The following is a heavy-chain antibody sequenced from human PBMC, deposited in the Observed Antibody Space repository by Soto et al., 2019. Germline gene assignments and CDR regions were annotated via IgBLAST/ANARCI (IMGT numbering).Heavy chain of an antibody. CDR3: ARDASYYSLWSGYYPSRNGMDV. CDR1: GFTFSSFG. D-gene: IGHD3-3*01. Sequence: QVQVVESGGGVVQPGRSLRLSCAASGFTFSSFGMHWVRQAPGKGLEWVSPIWYDGSKKSYGDSVKGRFTISRDNSRNTVYLQMNSLRADETAVYYCARDASYYSLWSGYYPSRNGMDVWGQGTTVTVSS. V-gene: IGHV3-33*01. CDR2: IWYDGSKK. J-gene: IGHJ6*02.